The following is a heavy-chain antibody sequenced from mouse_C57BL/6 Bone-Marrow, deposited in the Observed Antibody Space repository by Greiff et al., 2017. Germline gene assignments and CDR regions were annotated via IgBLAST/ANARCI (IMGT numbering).Heavy chain of an antibody. V-gene: IGHV1-53*01. CDR1: GYTFTSYW. Sequence: VQLQESGTELVKPGASVKLSCKASGYTFTSYWMHWVKQRPGQGLEWIGNINPSNGGTNYNEKFKSKATLTVDKSSSTAYMQLSSLRSKDAAVYYCARSGYLLWSLWGQGTTLTVSS. CDR3: ARSGYLLWSL. D-gene: IGHD2-1*01. J-gene: IGHJ2*01. CDR2: INPSNGGT.